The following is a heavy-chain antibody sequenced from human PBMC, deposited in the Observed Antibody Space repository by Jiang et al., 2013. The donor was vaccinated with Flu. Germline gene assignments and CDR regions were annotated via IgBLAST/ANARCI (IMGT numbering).Heavy chain of an antibody. CDR1: GASISNSDYF. D-gene: IGHD2-15*01. CDR3: ARQTLRQRGAAYYFDY. J-gene: IGHJ4*02. V-gene: IGHV4-39*01. CDR2: IYYTGST. Sequence: GPGLVKPSETLSLTCRVSGASISNSDYFWGWIRQPPGKGLEWIVSIYYTGSTYYSPSLQSRLTVSIDASKNQLSLKLTSLTAADTAVYYCARQTLRQRGAAYYFDYWGQGALVTVSS.